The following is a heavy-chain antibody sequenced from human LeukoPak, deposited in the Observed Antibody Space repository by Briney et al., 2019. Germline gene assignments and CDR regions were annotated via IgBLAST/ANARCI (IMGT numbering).Heavy chain of an antibody. CDR2: ISSSSSYI. D-gene: IGHD4-17*01. V-gene: IGHV3-21*04. CDR3: AKYYGDYEFYYYYGMDV. Sequence: GGSLRLSCAASGFTFSSYSMNWVRQAPGKGLEWVSSISSSSSYIYYADSVKGRFTISRDNAKNSLYLQMNSLRAEDTAVYYCAKYYGDYEFYYYYGMDVWGQGTTVTVSS. J-gene: IGHJ6*02. CDR1: GFTFSSYS.